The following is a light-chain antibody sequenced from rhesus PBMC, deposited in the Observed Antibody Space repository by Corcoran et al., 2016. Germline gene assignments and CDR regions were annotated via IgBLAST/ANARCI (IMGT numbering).Light chain of an antibody. CDR3: QQRNTYPLT. CDR1: QGISTC. Sequence: DIQLTQSPSSLSASVGDRITITCRASQGISTCLDWFQQRPGKAPKLLIYDASTLQRGVPSRFSGGGSGTEFTLTISSLQPEDFAAYYCQQRNTYPLTFGGGTKVEIK. CDR2: DAS. V-gene: IGKV1-38*01. J-gene: IGKJ4*01.